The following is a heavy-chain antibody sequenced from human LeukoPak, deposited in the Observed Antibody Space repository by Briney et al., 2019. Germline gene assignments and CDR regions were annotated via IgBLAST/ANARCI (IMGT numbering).Heavy chain of an antibody. D-gene: IGHD6-19*01. V-gene: IGHV4-39*01. J-gene: IGHJ4*02. CDR1: GGSIRSSYYY. CDR2: IYDSGST. CDR3: ARHKRGSGWSKLYYFDY. Sequence: SETLSLTCTVSGGSIRSSYYYWGWIRQPPGKGLEWIGSIYDSGSTYYNPSLKSRVTISVDTSKNQFSLKLNSVTAADTAVYYCARHKRGSGWSKLYYFDYWGQGTLVTVSS.